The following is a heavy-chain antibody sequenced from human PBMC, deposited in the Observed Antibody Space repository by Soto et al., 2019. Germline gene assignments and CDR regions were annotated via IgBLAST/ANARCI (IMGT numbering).Heavy chain of an antibody. D-gene: IGHD3-22*01. CDR2: ISYDGSNK. CDR3: AKDPGYYYDSSGYYGRGYYGVDV. Sequence: QVQLVESGGGVVQRGRSLRLSCAASGFTFSSYGMHWVRQAPGKGLEWVAVISYDGSNKYYADSVKGRFTISRDNSKNTLYLQMNSLRAEDTAVYYCAKDPGYYYDSSGYYGRGYYGVDVWGQGTTVTVSS. CDR1: GFTFSSYG. J-gene: IGHJ6*02. V-gene: IGHV3-30*18.